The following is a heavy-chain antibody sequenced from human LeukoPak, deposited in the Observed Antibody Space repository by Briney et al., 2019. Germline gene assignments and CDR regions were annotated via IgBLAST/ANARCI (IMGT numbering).Heavy chain of an antibody. CDR2: MKPDGSIK. Sequence: GGSLRLSCVVSGFTFSSYWMSWVRQAPGKGLEWVATMKPDGSIKCYAASVKGRFTISRDNGMNTLNLQMNSLRAEDTAVYYCARELEGDWFADNGGKGTLVTVST. CDR3: ARELEGDWFADN. J-gene: IGHJ4*02. D-gene: IGHD3-9*01. CDR1: GFTFSSYW. V-gene: IGHV3-7*01.